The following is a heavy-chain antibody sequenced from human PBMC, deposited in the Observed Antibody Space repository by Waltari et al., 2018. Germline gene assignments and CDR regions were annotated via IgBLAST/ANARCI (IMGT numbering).Heavy chain of an antibody. D-gene: IGHD1-7*01. V-gene: IGHV1-8*01. Sequence: QVQLVQSGAEVKKPGASVKVSCKASGYTFTSYDINWVRQDTGQGLEWMGGMNPNSGNPGYAQKFQGRVTMTRNTSISTAYMELSSLRSEDTAVYYCARIPLRWNYDPGIWGQGTMVTVSS. CDR1: GYTFTSYD. CDR2: MNPNSGNP. J-gene: IGHJ3*02. CDR3: ARIPLRWNYDPGI.